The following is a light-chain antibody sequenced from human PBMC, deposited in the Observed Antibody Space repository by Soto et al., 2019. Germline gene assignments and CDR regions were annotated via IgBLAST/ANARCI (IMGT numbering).Light chain of an antibody. Sequence: QTVLTQPPSAYGTPGQRVTISCSGSSSNMGTNTVNWYQQLPRAAPKLLIYSDNQRPSGVPDRFSGSKSGTSASLAITGLQSEDEADYYCAAWDGSLNHILFGGGTKLTVL. J-gene: IGLJ2*01. CDR3: AAWDGSLNHIL. V-gene: IGLV1-44*01. CDR1: SSNMGTNT. CDR2: SDN.